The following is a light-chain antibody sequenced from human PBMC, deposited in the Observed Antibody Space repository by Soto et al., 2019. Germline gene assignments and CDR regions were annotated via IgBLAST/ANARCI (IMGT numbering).Light chain of an antibody. CDR3: QQYENWLTRWT. Sequence: EIVITHSPATLSVSPGERVTLSCRASQSVGTNLAWYQQKPGQAPRPLILGASTRASGIPAKFSGSGSGTEFTLSIGSRQSEDFAIYYCQQYENWLTRWTFGQGTKVDIK. CDR2: GAS. J-gene: IGKJ2*01. CDR1: QSVGTN. V-gene: IGKV3-15*01.